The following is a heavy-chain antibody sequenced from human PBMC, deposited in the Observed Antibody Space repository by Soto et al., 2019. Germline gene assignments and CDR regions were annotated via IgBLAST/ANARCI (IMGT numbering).Heavy chain of an antibody. CDR2: INPSGGST. J-gene: IGHJ3*02. D-gene: IGHD2-15*01. CDR1: GYTFTRYY. V-gene: IGHV1-46*01. CDR3: AREASSGGAFDI. Sequence: ASVKVSCKASGYTFTRYYMHWVRQAPGQGLEWMGIINPSGGSTSYAQKFQGRVTMTRDTSTSTVYMELSSLRSEDTAVYYCAREASSGGAFDIWGQGTMVTVSS.